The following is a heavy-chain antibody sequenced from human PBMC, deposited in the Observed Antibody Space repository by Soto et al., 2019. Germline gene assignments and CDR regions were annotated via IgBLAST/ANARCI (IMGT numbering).Heavy chain of an antibody. CDR2: IWYDGSNK. Sequence: PGGSLRLSCAASGFTFSSYGMHWVRQAPGKELEWVAVIWYDGSNKYYADSVKGRFTISRDNSKNTLYLQMNSLRAEDTAVYYCARDYDSSGYPRYYFDYWGQGTLVTVSS. V-gene: IGHV3-33*01. D-gene: IGHD3-22*01. CDR1: GFTFSSYG. CDR3: ARDYDSSGYPRYYFDY. J-gene: IGHJ4*02.